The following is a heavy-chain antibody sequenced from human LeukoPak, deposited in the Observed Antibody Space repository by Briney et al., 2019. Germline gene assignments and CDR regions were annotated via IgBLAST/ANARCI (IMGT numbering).Heavy chain of an antibody. CDR1: GGSISRSSHY. V-gene: IGHV4-39*01. Sequence: SETLSLTCTVSGGSISRSSHYWGWFRQPPGKGLEWIGSMDYSGSTYYTPSLESRVTKSVDRSKNQFSLNLSSVTAADTAVYYCARHVRWLYYYAIDVWGQGTTVTVSS. CDR2: MDYSGST. D-gene: IGHD3-10*02. J-gene: IGHJ6*02. CDR3: ARHVRWLYYYAIDV.